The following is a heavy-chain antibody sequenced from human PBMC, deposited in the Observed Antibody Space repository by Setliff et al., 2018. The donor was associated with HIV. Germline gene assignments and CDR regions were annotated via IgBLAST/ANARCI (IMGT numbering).Heavy chain of an antibody. CDR1: GDSITNDD. V-gene: IGHV3-9*02. CDR3: AKGNDAFDV. CDR2: ISWTSDNL. J-gene: IGHJ3*01. Sequence: LSLTCAVSGDSITNDDWWSWVRQPPGKGLEWVSGISWTSDNLGHADSVRGRFTISRDNARNSLYLQMNSLRIEDTALYYCAKGNDAFDVWGQGTMVTVSS.